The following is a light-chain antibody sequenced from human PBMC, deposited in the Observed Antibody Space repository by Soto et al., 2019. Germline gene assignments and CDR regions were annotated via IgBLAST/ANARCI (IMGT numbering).Light chain of an antibody. CDR3: QKYNSAPSLT. CDR1: QDISSY. Sequence: DIQMTQSPSSLSASVGDRVTITCRASQDISSYLAWYQQKPGKVPMLLIYAASTLQSGVPSRFNGSGTGKDFTLTISSLPPEEVATYYCQKYNSAPSLTFGGRTQVEIK. J-gene: IGKJ4*01. CDR2: AAS. V-gene: IGKV1-27*01.